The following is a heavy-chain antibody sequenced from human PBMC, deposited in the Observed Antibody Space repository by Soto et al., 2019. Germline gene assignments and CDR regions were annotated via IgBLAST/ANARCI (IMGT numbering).Heavy chain of an antibody. CDR2: IYYSGST. CDR3: ARHYSNYYWFDP. Sequence: QVQLQESGPGLVKPSETLSITCTVSGGSVSSGSYYWSWIRQPPGKGLEWIGYIYYSGSTNYNPSLKRRVTISVDTSKNQFSLKLSSVTAADTAVYYCARHYSNYYWFDPWGQGTLVTVSS. D-gene: IGHD4-4*01. J-gene: IGHJ5*02. V-gene: IGHV4-61*01. CDR1: GGSVSSGSYY.